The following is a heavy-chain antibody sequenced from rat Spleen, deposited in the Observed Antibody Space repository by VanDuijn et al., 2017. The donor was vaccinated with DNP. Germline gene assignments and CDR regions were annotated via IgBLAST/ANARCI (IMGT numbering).Heavy chain of an antibody. J-gene: IGHJ2*01. CDR1: GFPFSKYV. CDR2: ISVSGVPT. CDR3: ATLYSGRFDY. V-gene: IGHV5-19*01. D-gene: IGHD1-1*01. Sequence: EVQLVESGGGLVEPGRSLKLSCAASGFPFSKYVMAWVRQAPKKGLEWVATISVSGVPTYYRDSVKGRFTISRDNAESILYLQMDSVRSDDMATYYCATLYSGRFDYWGQGVMVTVSS.